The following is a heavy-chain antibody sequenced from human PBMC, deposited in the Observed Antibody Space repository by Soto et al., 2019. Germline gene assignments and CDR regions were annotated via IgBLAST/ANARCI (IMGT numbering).Heavy chain of an antibody. CDR3: ARDHYGDYPIYDAFDI. CDR1: GFTFSSYG. V-gene: IGHV3-33*01. D-gene: IGHD4-17*01. J-gene: IGHJ3*02. Sequence: GGSLRLSCAASGFTFSSYGMHWVRQAPGKGLEWVAVIWYDGSNKYYADSVKGRFTISRDNSKNTLYLQMNSLRAEDTAVYYCARDHYGDYPIYDAFDIWGQGTMVTVSS. CDR2: IWYDGSNK.